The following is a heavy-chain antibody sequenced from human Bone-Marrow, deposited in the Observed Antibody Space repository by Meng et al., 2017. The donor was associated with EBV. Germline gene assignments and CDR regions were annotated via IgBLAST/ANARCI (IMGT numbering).Heavy chain of an antibody. CDR1: GGSVSSDNYY. CDR3: ARSPGSSGWNYYFDY. CDR2: VHYIGST. D-gene: IGHD6-19*01. J-gene: IGHJ4*02. V-gene: IGHV4-61*01. Sequence: QVQLQESGPGLVKPSETLPPTCTVSGGSVSSDNYYWSWIRQPPGKGLEWIGYVHYIGSTIDNPSLKSRVTISVDRSKNQFSLKLSSVTAADTAVYYCARSPGSSGWNYYFDYWGQGTLGTVSS.